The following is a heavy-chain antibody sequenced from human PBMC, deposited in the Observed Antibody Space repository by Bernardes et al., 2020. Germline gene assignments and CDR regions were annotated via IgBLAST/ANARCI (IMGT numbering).Heavy chain of an antibody. V-gene: IGHV3-7*01. CDR3: ARSSSSWSYYYGMDV. D-gene: IGHD6-13*01. Sequence: GGSLRLSCAASGFTFSSYWMSWVRQAPGKGLEWAANIKQDGSEKYYVDSVKGRFTISRDNAKNSLYLQMNSLRAEDTAVYYCARSSSSWSYYYGMDVWGQGTTVTVSS. CDR2: IKQDGSEK. J-gene: IGHJ6*02. CDR1: GFTFSSYW.